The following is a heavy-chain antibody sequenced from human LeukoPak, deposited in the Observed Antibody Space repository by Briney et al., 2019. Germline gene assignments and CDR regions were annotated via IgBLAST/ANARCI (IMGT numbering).Heavy chain of an antibody. D-gene: IGHD3-16*01. CDR1: GFTFSTYS. J-gene: IGHJ2*01. Sequence: GGSLRLSCVPSGFTFSTYSMNWVRQAPGKGLESIAYISGSGSPIYYAASVKGRFTISRDNADNSVYLQMNNLRDEDTAVYYCATSGGSRAYWYFELWGRGTLVTVSS. CDR3: ATSGGSRAYWYFEL. V-gene: IGHV3-48*02. CDR2: ISGSGSPI.